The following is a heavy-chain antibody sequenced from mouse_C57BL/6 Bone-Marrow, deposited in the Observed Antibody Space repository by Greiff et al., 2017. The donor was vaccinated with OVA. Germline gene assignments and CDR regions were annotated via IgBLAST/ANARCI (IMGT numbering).Heavy chain of an antibody. J-gene: IGHJ2*01. CDR3: ASSYYYGSSYYFDY. D-gene: IGHD1-1*01. Sequence: EVKLEESGGGLVQPGGSLSLSCAASGFTFTDYYMSWVRQPPGKALEWLGFIRNTANGYTTEYSASVKGRFTISRDTSQSILYLQMNALRAEDSATYYCASSYYYGSSYYFDYWGQGTTLTVSS. CDR2: IRNTANGYTT. CDR1: GFTFTDYY. V-gene: IGHV7-3*01.